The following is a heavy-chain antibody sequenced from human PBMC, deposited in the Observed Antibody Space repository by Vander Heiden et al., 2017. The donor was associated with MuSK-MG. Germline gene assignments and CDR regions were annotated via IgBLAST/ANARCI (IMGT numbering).Heavy chain of an antibody. CDR2: INHSGST. Sequence: QVQLQQWGAGLLKPSETLSLICAVYGGSFSGYYWSWIRQPPGKGLEWIGEINHSGSTNYNPSLKSRVTISVDTSKNQFSLKLSSVTVADTAVYYCARAKYCSSTSCYFQYFQHWGQGTLVTVSS. V-gene: IGHV4-34*01. CDR3: ARAKYCSSTSCYFQYFQH. CDR1: GGSFSGYY. D-gene: IGHD2-2*01. J-gene: IGHJ1*01.